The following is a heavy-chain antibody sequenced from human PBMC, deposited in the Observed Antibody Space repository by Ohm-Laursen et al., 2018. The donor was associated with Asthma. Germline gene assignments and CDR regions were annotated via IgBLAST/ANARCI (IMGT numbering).Heavy chain of an antibody. V-gene: IGHV4-34*01. CDR3: AGGMITFTLAY. CDR2: INHSGST. Sequence: TLSLTCTVYGGSFSGYYWSWIRQPPGKGLEWIGEINHSGSTNYNASLKSRVTISVDTSKNQFSLKLSSMTAADTAVYYCAGGMITFTLAYWGQGTLVTVSS. D-gene: IGHD3-16*01. J-gene: IGHJ4*02. CDR1: GGSFSGYY.